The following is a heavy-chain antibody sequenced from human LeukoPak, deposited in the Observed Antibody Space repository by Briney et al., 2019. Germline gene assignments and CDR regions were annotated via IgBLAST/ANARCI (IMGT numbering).Heavy chain of an antibody. CDR3: ARGKRNLRYHAWGFDY. CDR1: GGSFSGYY. CDR2: INHRGST. D-gene: IGHD3-9*01. J-gene: IGHJ4*02. V-gene: IGHV4-34*01. Sequence: SETLSLTCAVYGGSFSGYYWSWIRQPPGKGLEWIGEINHRGSTNYNPSLKSRVTISVDTSKNQFSLKLSSVTAADTAVYYCARGKRNLRYHAWGFDYWGQGTLVTVSS.